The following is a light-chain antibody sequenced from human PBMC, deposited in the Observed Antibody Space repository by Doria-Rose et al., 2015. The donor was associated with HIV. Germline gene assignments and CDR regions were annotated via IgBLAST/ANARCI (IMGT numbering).Light chain of an antibody. CDR1: QSFSSTY. V-gene: IGKV3-20*01. J-gene: IGKJ1*01. Sequence: TQSPGTLSLSPGERANLSCRASQSFSSTYLAWYQQKPGQDPSLLIYDGSNRATGIPDRFSASVSVTDFTLTIIRLEPEDFALYYCHQYGTSWTFGQGTKVEI. CDR3: HQYGTSWT. CDR2: DGS.